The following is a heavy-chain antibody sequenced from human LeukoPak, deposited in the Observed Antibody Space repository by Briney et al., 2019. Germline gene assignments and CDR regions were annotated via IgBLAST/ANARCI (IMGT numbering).Heavy chain of an antibody. CDR3: ARDKIVVVPAAIDGVFYYYYGMDV. CDR1: GFTFSSYS. J-gene: IGHJ6*02. V-gene: IGHV3-21*01. D-gene: IGHD2-2*02. CDR2: ISSSSSYI. Sequence: GGSLRLSCAASGFTFSSYSMNWVRQAPGKGLEWVSSISSSSSYIYYADSVKGRFTISRDNAKNSLYLQMNSLRAEDTAVYYCARDKIVVVPAAIDGVFYYYYGMDVWGQGTTVTVSS.